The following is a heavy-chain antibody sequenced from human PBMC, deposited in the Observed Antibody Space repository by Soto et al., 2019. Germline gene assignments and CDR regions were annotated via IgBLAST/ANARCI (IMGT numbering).Heavy chain of an antibody. CDR1: GFTFSSYA. Sequence: EVQLLESGGGLVQPGGSLRLSCAASGFTFSSYAMSWVRQAPGKGLEWVSAISGSGGSTYYADSVKGRFTISRDNSKNTLYLQMNSLRAEDTAVYYCAKYEEPGIAVAGEGRYFDYWGQGTLVTVSS. J-gene: IGHJ4*02. D-gene: IGHD6-19*01. V-gene: IGHV3-23*01. CDR3: AKYEEPGIAVAGEGRYFDY. CDR2: ISGSGGST.